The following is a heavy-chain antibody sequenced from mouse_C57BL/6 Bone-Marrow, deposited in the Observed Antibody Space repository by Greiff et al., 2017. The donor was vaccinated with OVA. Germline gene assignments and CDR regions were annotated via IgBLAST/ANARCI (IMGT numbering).Heavy chain of an antibody. D-gene: IGHD2-4*01. Sequence: EVKLMESGGDLVKPGGSLKLSCAASGFTFSSYGMSWVRQTPDERLEWVATISSGGSYTYYPDSVKGRFTISRDNAKNTLYLQMSSLKSEDTAMYYCARHFYDYGDYWGQGTTLTVSS. CDR3: ARHFYDYGDY. V-gene: IGHV5-6*01. J-gene: IGHJ2*01. CDR1: GFTFSSYG. CDR2: ISSGGSYT.